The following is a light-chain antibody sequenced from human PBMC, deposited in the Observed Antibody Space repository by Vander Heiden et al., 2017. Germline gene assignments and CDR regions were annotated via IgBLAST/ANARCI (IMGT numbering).Light chain of an antibody. CDR1: RSLLDTSNNKNY. V-gene: IGKV4-1*01. J-gene: IGKJ1*01. CDR2: WAS. CDR3: QQYFTSPWT. Sequence: DIVMAQSPESLPVSLGDSATISCKSSRSLLDTSNNKNYLAWDQQKPGQTPQLLIYWASTRESGVPDRFSGSGSGTDFTLTISSLQAEDVAVYFCQQYFTSPWTFGQGTYVE.